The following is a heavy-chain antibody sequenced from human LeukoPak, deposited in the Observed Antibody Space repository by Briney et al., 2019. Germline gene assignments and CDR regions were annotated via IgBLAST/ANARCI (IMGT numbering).Heavy chain of an antibody. CDR2: IKEDGSAK. Sequence: PGGSLRLSCAASGFTFSKSWMSWLRQTPEKGLEWVANIKEDGSAKYYVDSVKGRFTISRDNAENSLYPQMNSLRAEDTAVYYCAKDDEGYYWGQGVLVTVSS. J-gene: IGHJ4*02. CDR3: AKDDEGYY. V-gene: IGHV3-7*04. CDR1: GFTFSKSW. D-gene: IGHD3-3*01.